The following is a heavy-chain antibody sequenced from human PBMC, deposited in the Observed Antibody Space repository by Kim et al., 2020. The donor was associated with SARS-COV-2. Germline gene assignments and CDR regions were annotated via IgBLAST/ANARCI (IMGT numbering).Heavy chain of an antibody. J-gene: IGHJ6*03. Sequence: YSPSFQGQATISAEKSISTAYLQWSSLEASDTAMYYCARHRGYYYYYMDVWGKGTTVTVSS. CDR3: ARHRGYYYYYMDV. V-gene: IGHV5-51*01.